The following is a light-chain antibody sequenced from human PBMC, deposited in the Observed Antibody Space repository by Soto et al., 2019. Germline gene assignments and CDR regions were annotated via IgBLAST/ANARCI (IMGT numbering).Light chain of an antibody. Sequence: DIQLTQSPSFLSASVGDRVTITCRASQDINTYLAWYQQKPGKAPKLLIFAASTFQNVVPSRFSGSGSGTAFTVTITSLQPEDFATYYCQQCKSYPITFGQGTRLEI. CDR2: AAS. CDR1: QDINTY. CDR3: QQCKSYPIT. J-gene: IGKJ5*01. V-gene: IGKV1-9*01.